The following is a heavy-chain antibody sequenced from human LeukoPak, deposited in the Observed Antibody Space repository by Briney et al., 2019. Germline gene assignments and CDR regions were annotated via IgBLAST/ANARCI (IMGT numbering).Heavy chain of an antibody. Sequence: ASVKVSCKASGYTFTSYGISWVRQAPGQGLEWMGWISAYNGNTNYAQKLQGRVTMTTDTSTSTAYMELRSLRSDDTAVYYCARLSTYDSSGYVTNWGQGTLVTVSS. J-gene: IGHJ4*02. CDR1: GYTFTSYG. V-gene: IGHV1-18*01. CDR3: ARLSTYDSSGYVTN. D-gene: IGHD3-22*01. CDR2: ISAYNGNT.